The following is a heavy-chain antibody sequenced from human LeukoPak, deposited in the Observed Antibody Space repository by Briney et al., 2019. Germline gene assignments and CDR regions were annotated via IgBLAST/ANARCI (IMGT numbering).Heavy chain of an antibody. CDR2: ISGSGGST. CDR3: AKGAGGNGSDRI. Sequence: GGSLRLSCAASGFTFSNYAMNWVRQAPGKGLEWVSTISGSGGSTYYADSVKGRFTISRDNSKNTLYLQMNSLRADDTAVYYCAKGAGGNGSDRIWGQGTLVTVSS. J-gene: IGHJ4*02. CDR1: GFTFSNYA. V-gene: IGHV3-23*01. D-gene: IGHD1-26*01.